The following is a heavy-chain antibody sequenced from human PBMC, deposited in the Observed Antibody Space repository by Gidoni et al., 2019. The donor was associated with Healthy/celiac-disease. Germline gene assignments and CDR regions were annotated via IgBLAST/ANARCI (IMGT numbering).Heavy chain of an antibody. CDR3: AKGGDSSGYYTPPVDDY. CDR1: GFTFSSYA. D-gene: IGHD3-22*01. J-gene: IGHJ4*02. Sequence: EVQLLESGGGLVQPGGSLRLSCAASGFTFSSYAMSWVRQAPGKGLELVSAISGSGGSTYYADSVKGRFPISRDNSKNTLYLQMNSLRAEDTAVYYCAKGGDSSGYYTPPVDDYWGQGTLVTVSS. V-gene: IGHV3-23*01. CDR2: ISGSGGST.